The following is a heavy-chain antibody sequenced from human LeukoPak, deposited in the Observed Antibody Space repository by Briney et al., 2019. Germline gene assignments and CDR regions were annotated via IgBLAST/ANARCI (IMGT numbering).Heavy chain of an antibody. J-gene: IGHJ3*02. D-gene: IGHD6-13*01. CDR1: GFTFSSYA. Sequence: PGGSLRLSCAASGFTFSSYAMSWVRQAPGKGLEWVSSISSSSSYIYYADSVKGRFTISRDNAKNSLYLQMNSLRAEDTAVYYCARSDRSSWYPDAFDIWGQGTMVTVSS. V-gene: IGHV3-21*01. CDR2: ISSSSSYI. CDR3: ARSDRSSWYPDAFDI.